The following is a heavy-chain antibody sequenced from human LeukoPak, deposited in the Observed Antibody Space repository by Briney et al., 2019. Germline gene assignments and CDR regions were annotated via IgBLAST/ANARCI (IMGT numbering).Heavy chain of an antibody. CDR1: GFTFSSYD. CDR3: ANRQSREFDY. CDR2: ISGSGGST. V-gene: IGHV3-23*01. J-gene: IGHJ4*02. Sequence: PGGSLRLSCAASGFTFSSYDMNWVRQAPGKGLEWVSAISGSGGSTYYADSVKGRFTISRDISKNTLYLQMNSLRTEDTAVYYCANRQSREFDYWGQGTLVTVSS.